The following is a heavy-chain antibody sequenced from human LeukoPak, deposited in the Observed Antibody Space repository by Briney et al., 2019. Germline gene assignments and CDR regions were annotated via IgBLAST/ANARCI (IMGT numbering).Heavy chain of an antibody. V-gene: IGHV3-48*04. CDR1: GFTFSSYS. CDR2: ISSSGSTT. J-gene: IGHJ4*02. D-gene: IGHD5-18*01. Sequence: PGGSLRLSCAASGFTFSSYSMNWVRQAPGKGLEWVSYISSSGSTTYYVDSVKGRFTISRGTAKNALFLQMNSLRAEDTAVYYCVRDLIRDTAMVLLTHWGQGTLVTVSS. CDR3: VRDLIRDTAMVLLTH.